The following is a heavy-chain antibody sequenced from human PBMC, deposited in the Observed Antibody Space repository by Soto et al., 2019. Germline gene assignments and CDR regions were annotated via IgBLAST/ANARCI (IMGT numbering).Heavy chain of an antibody. CDR1: GYSFTSYW. CDR2: IYPGDSDT. V-gene: IGHV5-51*01. CDR3: ARHQVLRYFDWSTSYGMDV. Sequence: PGESLKISCKGSGYSFTSYWIGWVRQMPGKGLEWMGIIYPGDSDTRYSPSFQGQVTISADKSISTAYLQWSSLKASDTAMYYCARHQVLRYFDWSTSYGMDVWGQGTTVTVSS. J-gene: IGHJ6*02. D-gene: IGHD3-9*01.